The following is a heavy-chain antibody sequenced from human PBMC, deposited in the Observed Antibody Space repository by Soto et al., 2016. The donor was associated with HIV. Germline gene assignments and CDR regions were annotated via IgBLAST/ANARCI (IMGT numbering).Heavy chain of an antibody. V-gene: IGHV3-33*01. CDR2: IWYDGSNK. CDR3: ARDAEHSDSSDYPKTWFDP. Sequence: VQLVESGGGVVQPGRSLRLSCAASGFTFGSYGMHWVRQAPGKGLEWVAVIWYDGSNKYYADSVKGRFTISRDNSKNTLYLQMNSLRAEDTAVYYCARDAEHSDSSDYPKTWFDPWATGTLVTVSS. CDR1: GFTFGSYG. D-gene: IGHD3-22*01. J-gene: IGHJ5*02.